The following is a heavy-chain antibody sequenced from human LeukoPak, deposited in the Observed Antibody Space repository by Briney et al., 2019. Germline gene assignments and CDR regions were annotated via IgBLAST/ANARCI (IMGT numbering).Heavy chain of an antibody. V-gene: IGHV1-46*01. J-gene: IGHJ5*02. CDR3: ARDGAEPPSNCSSTSCYVSWFDP. D-gene: IGHD2-2*01. CDR2: INPSGGST. CDR1: GYTFTSYY. Sequence: GASVKVSCKASGYTFTSYYMHWVRQAPGQGLEWMGIINPSGGSTSYAQKFQGRVTMTRDTSTSTVYMELSSLRSEDTAVYYCARDGAEPPSNCSSTSCYVSWFDPWGQGTLVTVSS.